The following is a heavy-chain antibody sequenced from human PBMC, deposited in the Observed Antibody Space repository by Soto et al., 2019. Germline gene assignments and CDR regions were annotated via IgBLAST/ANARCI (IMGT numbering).Heavy chain of an antibody. CDR1: GFTFSSYA. CDR3: AKADTAPYYYDSSGYYTDY. Sequence: PGGSLRLSCAASGFTFSSYAMSWVRQAPGKGLEWVSAISGSGGSTYYADSVKGRFTISRDNSKNTLYLQMNSLRAEDTAVYYCAKADTAPYYYDSSGYYTDYWGQGTLVTSPQ. V-gene: IGHV3-23*01. CDR2: ISGSGGST. D-gene: IGHD3-22*01. J-gene: IGHJ4*02.